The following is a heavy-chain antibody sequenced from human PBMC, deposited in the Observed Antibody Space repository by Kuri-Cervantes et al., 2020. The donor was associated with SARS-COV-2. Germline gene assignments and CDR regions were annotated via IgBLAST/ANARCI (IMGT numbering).Heavy chain of an antibody. D-gene: IGHD3-3*01. V-gene: IGHV6-1*01. CDR2: TYYRSKWYN. J-gene: IGHJ6*02. CDR1: GESVASNSAA. CDR3: ARDRSIFGVVTPRMDYYYGMDV. Sequence: SQTLPLTCAISGESVASNSAAWKWIRQTPWRGLEWLGRTYYRSKWYNDYAVSVKSRLTINPDTSKNQFSLQLNSVTPEDTAVYYCARDRSIFGVVTPRMDYYYGMDVWGQGTTVTVSS.